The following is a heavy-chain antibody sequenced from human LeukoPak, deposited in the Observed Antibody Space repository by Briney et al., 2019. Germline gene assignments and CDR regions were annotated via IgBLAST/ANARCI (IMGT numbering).Heavy chain of an antibody. J-gene: IGHJ4*02. Sequence: GGSLRLSCAASGFTVSSNYMSWVRRARGKGLEWVSAIYSSGSTYYAASVKGRFTISRDNSKNTLYLQMNSLRAEDTAVYYCASRSLWYGEDYWGQGTLVTVSS. CDR1: GFTVSSNY. CDR3: ASRSLWYGEDY. V-gene: IGHV3-53*01. D-gene: IGHD3-10*01. CDR2: IYSSGST.